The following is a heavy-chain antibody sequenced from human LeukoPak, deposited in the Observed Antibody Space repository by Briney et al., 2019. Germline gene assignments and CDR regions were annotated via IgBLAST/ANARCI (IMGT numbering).Heavy chain of an antibody. D-gene: IGHD3-16*01. Sequence: PGGSLRLSCAASGFSFSTYWMTWVRQAPGKGLSWVANINQEGSEKYYVDSVKGRFTISRDDAKNSLYLQMNSLRAEDTAVYYCARDPNGGAFDIWGQGSMVTVSS. J-gene: IGHJ3*02. V-gene: IGHV3-7*05. CDR1: GFSFSTYW. CDR3: ARDPNGGAFDI. CDR2: INQEGSEK.